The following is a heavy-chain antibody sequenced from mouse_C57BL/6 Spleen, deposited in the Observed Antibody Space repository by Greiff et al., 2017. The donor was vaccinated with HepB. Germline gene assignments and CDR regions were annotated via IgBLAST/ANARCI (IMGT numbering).Heavy chain of an antibody. Sequence: EVKLMESGGGLVKPGGSLKLSCAASGFTFSSYAMSWVRQTPEKRLEWVATISDGGSYTYYPDNVKGRFTISRDNAKNNLYLQMSHLKSEDTAMYYCAREGEGGYWGQGTTLTVSS. J-gene: IGHJ2*01. V-gene: IGHV5-4*01. CDR1: GFTFSSYA. CDR3: AREGEGGY. CDR2: ISDGGSYT.